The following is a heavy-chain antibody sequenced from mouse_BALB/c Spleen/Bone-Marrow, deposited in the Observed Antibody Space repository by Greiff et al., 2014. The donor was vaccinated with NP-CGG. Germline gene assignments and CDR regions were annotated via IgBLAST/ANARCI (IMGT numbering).Heavy chain of an antibody. CDR2: INPSNGRT. CDR3: ARRTTTVVATDY. V-gene: IGHV1S81*02. Sequence: VQVVESGAELVKPGASVKLSCKASGYTFTSYWMHWVKQRPGQGLEWIGEINPSNGRTNYNEKFKGKATLTVDKSSSTAYMQLSSLTSEDSAVYYCARRTTTVVATDYWGQGTTLTVSS. D-gene: IGHD1-1*01. J-gene: IGHJ2*01. CDR1: GYTFTSYW.